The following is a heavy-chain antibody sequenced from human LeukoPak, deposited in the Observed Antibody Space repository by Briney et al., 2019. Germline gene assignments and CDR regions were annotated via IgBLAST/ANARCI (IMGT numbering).Heavy chain of an antibody. CDR3: ARASYYYDSSGYYPPLDAFDI. CDR1: GYTFTSYG. CDR2: ISAYNGNT. J-gene: IGHJ3*02. Sequence: GASVKVSCKASGYTFTSYGISWARQAPGQGLEWMGWISAYNGNTNYAQKLQGRVTMTTDTSTSTAYMELRSLRSDDTAVYYCARASYYYDSSGYYPPLDAFDIWGQGTMVTVSS. D-gene: IGHD3-22*01. V-gene: IGHV1-18*01.